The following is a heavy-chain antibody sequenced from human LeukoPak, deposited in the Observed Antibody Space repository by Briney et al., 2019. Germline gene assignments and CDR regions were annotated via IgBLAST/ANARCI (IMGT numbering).Heavy chain of an antibody. CDR1: GYSFTSYW. D-gene: IGHD5-24*01. Sequence: GESLQISCQGSGYSFTSYWIGWVRQMPGKGLEGMGIIYPGDSDTRYSPSFQGQVTISADKSISTAYLQWSSLKASDTAMYYCARSVEMATMEPFDYWGQGTLVTVSS. V-gene: IGHV5-51*01. J-gene: IGHJ4*02. CDR3: ARSVEMATMEPFDY. CDR2: IYPGDSDT.